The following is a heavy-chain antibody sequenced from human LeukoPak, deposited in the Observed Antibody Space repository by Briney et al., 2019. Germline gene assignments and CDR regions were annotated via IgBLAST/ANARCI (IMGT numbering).Heavy chain of an antibody. V-gene: IGHV1-69*01. D-gene: IGHD3-10*01. CDR2: FIPLFGTG. J-gene: IGHJ4*02. CDR1: GGTFSSYA. CDR3: ARGVRITMVRGVTYFDY. Sequence: SVKVSCKASGGTFSSYAISWVRQAPGQGLEWMGGFIPLFGTGNYAQKFQGRVTITADESTSTAYMELGSLRSEDTAVYYCARGVRITMVRGVTYFDYWGQGTLVTVSS.